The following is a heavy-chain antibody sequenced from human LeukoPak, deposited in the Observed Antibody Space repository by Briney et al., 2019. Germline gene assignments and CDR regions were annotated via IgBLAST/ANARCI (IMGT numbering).Heavy chain of an antibody. Sequence: ASVKVSCKASGFTFTDYYIHWVRLAPGQGLEWMGYINPHSGVTSFPQKFRGRVTLTTDTSISAAYMELSSLISDDTAIYYCVREGNQLLTENFDLWGQGALVTVSS. CDR3: VREGNQLLTENFDL. V-gene: IGHV1-2*02. J-gene: IGHJ4*02. D-gene: IGHD1-14*01. CDR2: INPHSGVT. CDR1: GFTFTDYY.